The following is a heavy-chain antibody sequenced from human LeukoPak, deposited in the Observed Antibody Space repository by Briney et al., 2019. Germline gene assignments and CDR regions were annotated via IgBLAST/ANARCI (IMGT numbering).Heavy chain of an antibody. CDR2: IFYSGKT. D-gene: IGHD2-2*03. CDR3: ARLWIVATWFDA. CDR1: NGSMTSGSYY. J-gene: IGHJ5*02. V-gene: IGHV4-39*02. Sequence: PSETLSLTCTVSNGSMTSGSYYWAWVRQPPGKGLEWIGTIFYSGKTYYSASLKSRVTVSLDTSKKNFSLRLSSVTAAGTAVYYCARLWIVATWFDAWGQGALVTVSS.